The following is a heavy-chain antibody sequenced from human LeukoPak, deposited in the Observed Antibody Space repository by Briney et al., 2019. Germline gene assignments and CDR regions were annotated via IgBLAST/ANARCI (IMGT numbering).Heavy chain of an antibody. CDR1: GDSVSSNSAA. Sequence: SQTLSLTCAISGDSVSSNSAAWNWIRQSPSRGLEWLGRTYYRSKWYHEYAVSVKSRITINPDTSKNQFSLQLNSVTPEDTAVYYCARDWGTYSSGSRHGFDPWGQGTLVTVSS. CDR3: ARDWGTYSSGSRHGFDP. V-gene: IGHV6-1*01. CDR2: TYYRSKWYH. D-gene: IGHD6-19*01. J-gene: IGHJ5*02.